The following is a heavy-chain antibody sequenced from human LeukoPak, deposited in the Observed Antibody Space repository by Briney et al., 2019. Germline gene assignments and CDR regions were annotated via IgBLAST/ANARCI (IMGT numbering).Heavy chain of an antibody. J-gene: IGHJ6*02. CDR2: INSDGSST. D-gene: IGHD3-22*01. V-gene: IGHV3-74*01. CDR3: ARDILRGYYDSSGYGMDV. Sequence: PGGSLRLSCAASGFTFSSYWMRWVRQAPGKGLVWVSRINSDGSSTSYADSVKGRFTISRDNAKNTLYLQMNSLRAEDTAVYYCARDILRGYYDSSGYGMDVWGQGTTVTVSS. CDR1: GFTFSSYW.